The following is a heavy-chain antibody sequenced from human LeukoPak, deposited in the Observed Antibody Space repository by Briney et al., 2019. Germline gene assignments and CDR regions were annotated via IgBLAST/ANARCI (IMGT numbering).Heavy chain of an antibody. CDR2: IYYRGST. J-gene: IGHJ3*02. CDR1: GGPLTGYY. V-gene: IGHV4-59*01. D-gene: IGHD5-12*01. Sequence: SETLSLTCAVSGGPLTGYYWSWIRQPPGKGLERIGFIYYRGSTNYNPSLESRVTISVDTSKNRFSLKLSSVTAADTAVYYCARDRYSGYDGFGAFDIWGQGTMVTVSS. CDR3: ARDRYSGYDGFGAFDI.